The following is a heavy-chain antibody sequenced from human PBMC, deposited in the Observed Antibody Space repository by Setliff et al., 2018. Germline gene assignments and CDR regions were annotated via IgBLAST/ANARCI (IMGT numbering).Heavy chain of an antibody. CDR2: MYYNGST. CDR1: RGSISSGSYY. D-gene: IGHD3-10*01. V-gene: IGHV4-39*01. J-gene: IGHJ4*02. Sequence: SETLSLTCSVSRGSISSGSYYWGWIRQSPGKGLEWIGSMYYNGSTYYNPSLKGRVTLSVDTTKNQFSLKLTSMTAADTAVYFCARHLLVQGTYHFDYWGQGSPVTVSS. CDR3: ARHLLVQGTYHFDY.